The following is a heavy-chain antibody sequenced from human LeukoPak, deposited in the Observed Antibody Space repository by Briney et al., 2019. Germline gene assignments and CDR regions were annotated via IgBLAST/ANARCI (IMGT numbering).Heavy chain of an antibody. V-gene: IGHV3-33*01. CDR3: ASTSGWYEPIDY. Sequence: GGSLRLSCAASGFTFSSCGMHWVRQAPGKGLEWVAVIWYDGSNKYYADSVKGRFTISRDNSKNTLYLQMNSLRAEDTAVYYCASTSGWYEPIDYWGQGTLVTVSS. CDR1: GFTFSSCG. CDR2: IWYDGSNK. D-gene: IGHD6-19*01. J-gene: IGHJ4*02.